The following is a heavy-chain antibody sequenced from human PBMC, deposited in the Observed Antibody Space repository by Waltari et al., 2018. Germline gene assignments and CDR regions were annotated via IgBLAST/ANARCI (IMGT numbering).Heavy chain of an antibody. J-gene: IGHJ5*02. CDR3: ARLRRSKGGNWFDP. V-gene: IGHV1-8*03. D-gene: IGHD3-16*01. CDR2: MNPNSGNT. Sequence: QVQLVQSGAEVKKPGASVTVSCKASGYTFTSYDINWVRQATGQGLEWMGWMNPNSGNTGYAQKFQGRVTITRNTSISTAYMELSSLRSEDTAVYYCARLRRSKGGNWFDPWGQGTLVTVSS. CDR1: GYTFTSYD.